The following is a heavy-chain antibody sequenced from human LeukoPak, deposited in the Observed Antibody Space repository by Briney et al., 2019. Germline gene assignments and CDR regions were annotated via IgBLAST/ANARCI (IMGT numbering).Heavy chain of an antibody. CDR2: INSDGSWT. D-gene: IGHD2/OR15-2a*01. CDR1: GNYW. Sequence: GGSLRLSCAASGNYWMHWVRQAPGKGLMWVSHINSDGSWTSYADSVKGRFTISKDNAKNTVYLQMNSLRAEDTAVYYCVSFYETYWGRGNLVTVSS. CDR3: VSFYETY. V-gene: IGHV3-74*01. J-gene: IGHJ4*02.